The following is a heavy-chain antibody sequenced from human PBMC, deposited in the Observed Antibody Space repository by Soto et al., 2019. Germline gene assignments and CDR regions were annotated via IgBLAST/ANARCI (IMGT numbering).Heavy chain of an antibody. J-gene: IGHJ4*02. Sequence: SETLSLTCTVSGGSISSGDYYWSWIRQPPGKGLEWIGYIYYSVSTYYNPSLKSRVTISLDTSKNQVSLKLSSVTAADTAVYYCAREQYNWKLWGQGTLVTVSS. CDR1: GGSISSGDYY. CDR2: IYYSVST. D-gene: IGHD1-20*01. CDR3: AREQYNWKL. V-gene: IGHV4-30-4*01.